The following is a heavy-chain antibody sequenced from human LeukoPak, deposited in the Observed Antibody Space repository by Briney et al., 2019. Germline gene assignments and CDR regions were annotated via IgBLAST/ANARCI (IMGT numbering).Heavy chain of an antibody. Sequence: GGSLRLSCAASGFTFSSYGMHWVRQAPGKGLEWVAFIRYDGSNKYYADSVKGRFTISRDNSKNTLYLQMNSLRAEDAAVYYCAKRWSGSYSFDYWGQGTLVTVSS. CDR3: AKRWSGSYSFDY. CDR2: IRYDGSNK. D-gene: IGHD1-26*01. J-gene: IGHJ4*02. V-gene: IGHV3-30*02. CDR1: GFTFSSYG.